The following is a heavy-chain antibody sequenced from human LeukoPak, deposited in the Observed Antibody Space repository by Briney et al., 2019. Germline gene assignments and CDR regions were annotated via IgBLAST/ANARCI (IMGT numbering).Heavy chain of an antibody. CDR2: IYYSGST. Sequence: PSETLSLTCTVSGASIRTANYYWSWLRQPPGKGLEWIGYIYYSGSTNYNPSLKSRVTISVDTSKNQFSLKLSSVTAADTAVYYCARDKYSSSWSVGYYYYGMDVWGQGTTVTVSS. J-gene: IGHJ6*02. CDR1: GASIRTANYY. D-gene: IGHD6-13*01. CDR3: ARDKYSSSWSVGYYYYGMDV. V-gene: IGHV4-61*01.